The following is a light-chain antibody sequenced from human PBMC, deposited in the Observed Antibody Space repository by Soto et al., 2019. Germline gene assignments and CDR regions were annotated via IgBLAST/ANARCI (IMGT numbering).Light chain of an antibody. CDR2: EGS. J-gene: IGLJ2*01. Sequence: QSALTQPASVSGSPGQSITISCTGTSSDVGSYNLVSWYQQHPGKAPKLMIYEGSKRPSGVSNRFSGSKSGNTASLTISGLQAEDEADYYCCSYAGSSTVVFGGVTNITVL. CDR3: CSYAGSSTVV. CDR1: SSDVGSYNL. V-gene: IGLV2-23*01.